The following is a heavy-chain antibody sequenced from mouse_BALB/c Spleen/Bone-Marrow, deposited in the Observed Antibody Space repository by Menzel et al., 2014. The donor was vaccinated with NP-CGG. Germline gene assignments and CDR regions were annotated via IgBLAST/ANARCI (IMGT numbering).Heavy chain of an antibody. Sequence: EVNVVDSGGGLVKPGGSLKLSCAASGFIFSRYAMSWVRQTPEKRLEWVASISSGGSTSFPDSVKGRFTISRDNARNILYLQMSSLRSEDTAMYYCARGDIPRYYFDYWGQGTTLTVSS. CDR3: ARGDIPRYYFDY. CDR2: ISSGGST. CDR1: GFIFSRYA. D-gene: IGHD3-1*01. J-gene: IGHJ2*01. V-gene: IGHV5-6-5*01.